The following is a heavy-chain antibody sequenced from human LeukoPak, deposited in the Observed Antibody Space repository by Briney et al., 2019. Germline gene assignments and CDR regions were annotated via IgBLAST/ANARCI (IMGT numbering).Heavy chain of an antibody. J-gene: IGHJ4*02. CDR3: ARVEAAGTHVDY. V-gene: IGHV3-33*01. Sequence: GRSLRLSCAASGFTFSSYGMHWVRQAPGKGLEWVAVIWYDGSNKYYADSVKGRFTISRDDSKNTLYLQMNSLRAEDTAVYYCARVEAAGTHVDYWGQGTLVTVSS. CDR1: GFTFSSYG. D-gene: IGHD6-13*01. CDR2: IWYDGSNK.